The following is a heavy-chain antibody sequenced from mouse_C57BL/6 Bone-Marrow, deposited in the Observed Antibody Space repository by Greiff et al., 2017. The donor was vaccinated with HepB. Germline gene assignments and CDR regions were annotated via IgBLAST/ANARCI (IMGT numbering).Heavy chain of an antibody. J-gene: IGHJ3*01. CDR2: INPGSGGT. CDR3: ARRGSSGYRGFAY. Sequence: QVQLQQSGAELVRPGTSVKVSCKASGYAFTNYLIEWVKQRPGQGLEWIGVINPGSGGTNYNEKFKGKATLTADKSSSTAYMQLSSLTSEDSAVYFCARRGSSGYRGFAYWGQGTLVTVSA. CDR1: GYAFTNYL. V-gene: IGHV1-54*01. D-gene: IGHD3-2*02.